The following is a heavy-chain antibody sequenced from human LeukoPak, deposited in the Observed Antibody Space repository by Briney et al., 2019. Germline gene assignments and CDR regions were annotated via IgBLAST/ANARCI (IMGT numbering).Heavy chain of an antibody. CDR2: IYYTGST. CDR3: ASRRAYHVYGY. J-gene: IGHJ4*02. CDR1: GYSISSDYY. V-gene: IGHV4-38-2*01. D-gene: IGHD5/OR15-5a*01. Sequence: PSETLSLTCAVSGYSISSDYYWDWIRQPPGKGLEWIGSIYYTGSTYYNSSLKSRVIISVDTSKNQFSLKLSSVTAADTAVYYCASRRAYHVYGYWGQGTLVTVS.